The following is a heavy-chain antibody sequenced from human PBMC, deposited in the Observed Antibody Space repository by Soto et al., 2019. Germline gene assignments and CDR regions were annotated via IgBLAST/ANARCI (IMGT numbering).Heavy chain of an antibody. J-gene: IGHJ5*02. Sequence: GGSLRLSCAASGFTFSNNWMSWVRQAPGKGLEWVAKIKQDGSDKYYVDSVKGRFTISRDNAKDSLFLQMNSLRAEDTAVYYYVRDVGYCSGGGCYAWFDPWGQGTLVTVSS. CDR1: GFTFSNNW. CDR3: VRDVGYCSGGGCYAWFDP. CDR2: IKQDGSDK. D-gene: IGHD2-15*01. V-gene: IGHV3-7*01.